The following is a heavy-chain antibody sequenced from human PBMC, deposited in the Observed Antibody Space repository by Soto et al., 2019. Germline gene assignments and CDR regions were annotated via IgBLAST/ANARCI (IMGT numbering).Heavy chain of an antibody. J-gene: IGHJ4*02. CDR3: ARTYCSSPNCYDFFDY. Sequence: LSLTCTVSGGSISSYYWGWIRQPPGKGLEWIGYIYYSGSTNYNPSLKSRVTISVDTSKNQFSLKLSSVTAADTAVYYFARTYCSSPNCYDFFDYWGQGTLVTVSS. CDR2: IYYSGST. CDR1: GGSISSYY. D-gene: IGHD2-2*01. V-gene: IGHV4-59*08.